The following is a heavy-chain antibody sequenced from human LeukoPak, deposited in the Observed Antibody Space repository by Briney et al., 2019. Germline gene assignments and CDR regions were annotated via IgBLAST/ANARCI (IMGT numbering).Heavy chain of an antibody. D-gene: IGHD2-15*01. CDR2: ISGSGGST. CDR3: AKDQAEIYYYYMDV. Sequence: GGSLRLSCEASGFSFSSYNMDWVRQAPGKGLEWVSAISGSGGSTYYADSVKGRFTISRDNSKNTLYLQMNSLRAEDTAVYYCAKDQAEIYYYYMDVWGKGTTVTISS. CDR1: GFSFSSYN. J-gene: IGHJ6*03. V-gene: IGHV3-23*01.